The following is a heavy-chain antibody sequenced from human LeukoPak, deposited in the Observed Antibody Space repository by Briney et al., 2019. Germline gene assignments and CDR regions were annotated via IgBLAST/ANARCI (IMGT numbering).Heavy chain of an antibody. V-gene: IGHV3-21*01. Sequence: PGGSLRLSCAASGFTFSSYSMNWVRQAPGKELEWVSSISSSSSYIYYADSVKGRFTISRDNAKNSLYLQMNSLRAEDTAVYYCARDPPLQWQQLDYWGQGTLVTVSS. CDR2: ISSSSSYI. J-gene: IGHJ4*02. CDR3: ARDPPLQWQQLDY. D-gene: IGHD6-13*01. CDR1: GFTFSSYS.